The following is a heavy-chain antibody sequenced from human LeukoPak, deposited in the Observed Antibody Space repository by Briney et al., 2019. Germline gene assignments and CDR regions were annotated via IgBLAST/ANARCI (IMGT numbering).Heavy chain of an antibody. J-gene: IGHJ4*02. CDR2: INEDGSIT. CDR3: AKEPWYYYDSSGYHDY. V-gene: IGHV3-74*01. Sequence: PGGSLRLSCAVSGFTFRTYWMHWVRQVPGEGLVWVSRINEDGSITNYADSVKGRFTISRDNSKNTLYLQMNSLRAEDTAVYYCAKEPWYYYDSSGYHDYWGQGTLVTVSS. D-gene: IGHD3-22*01. CDR1: GFTFRTYW.